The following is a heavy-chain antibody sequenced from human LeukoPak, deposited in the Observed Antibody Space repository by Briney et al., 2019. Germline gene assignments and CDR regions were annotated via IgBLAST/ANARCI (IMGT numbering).Heavy chain of an antibody. D-gene: IGHD2-21*01. CDR3: ATSPPIKGGFDS. Sequence: PGGSLRLSCAASGFTFSDYGMHWVRQDPGKGLEWVAVIAHDASVAYYADWVKGRFTISRDNSRNTLYLQMNSLRAEDTAVYYCATSPPIKGGFDSWGQGTLVTVSS. V-gene: IGHV3-30*03. CDR1: GFTFSDYG. J-gene: IGHJ4*02. CDR2: IAHDASVA.